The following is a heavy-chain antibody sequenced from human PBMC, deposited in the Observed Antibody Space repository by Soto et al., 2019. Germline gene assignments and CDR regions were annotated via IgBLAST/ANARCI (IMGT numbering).Heavy chain of an antibody. Sequence: GGSLRLSCAASGFTFSSYAMSWVRQAPGKGLEWVSSISDSGGNTYYADSVKGRFTISRDNSKNTLYLQMNSLRAEDTAVYYCAKDPPIPTLTIPRFYYYVMDVWGQGTTVTV. CDR3: AKDPPIPTLTIPRFYYYVMDV. CDR1: GFTFSSYA. D-gene: IGHD2-21*01. CDR2: ISDSGGNT. V-gene: IGHV3-23*01. J-gene: IGHJ6*02.